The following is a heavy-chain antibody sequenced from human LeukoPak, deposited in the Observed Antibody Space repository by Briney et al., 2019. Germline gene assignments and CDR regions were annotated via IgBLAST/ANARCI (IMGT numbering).Heavy chain of an antibody. J-gene: IGHJ5*02. CDR2: INHSGST. Sequence: SETLSLTCAVYGGSFSGYYWSWIRQPPGKGLEWIGEINHSGSTNYNPSLKSRVTISVDTSKNQFSLKLSSVTAADTAVYYCAREGPGSLEWFDPWGQGTLVTVSS. V-gene: IGHV4-34*01. CDR1: GGSFSGYY. CDR3: AREGPGSLEWFDP.